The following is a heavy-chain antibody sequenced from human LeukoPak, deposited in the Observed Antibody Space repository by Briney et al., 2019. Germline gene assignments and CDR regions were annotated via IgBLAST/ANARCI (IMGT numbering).Heavy chain of an antibody. Sequence: GASVKVSCKASGYTFTGYYMHWVRQAPGQGLEWMGWINPNSGGTNYAQKFQGRVTMTRDTSTSTAYMELRSLRSDDTAVYYCARGPQTQYCSSTSCYIDYWGQGTLVTVSS. CDR3: ARGPQTQYCSSTSCYIDY. CDR1: GYTFTGYY. V-gene: IGHV1-2*02. CDR2: INPNSGGT. J-gene: IGHJ4*02. D-gene: IGHD2-2*02.